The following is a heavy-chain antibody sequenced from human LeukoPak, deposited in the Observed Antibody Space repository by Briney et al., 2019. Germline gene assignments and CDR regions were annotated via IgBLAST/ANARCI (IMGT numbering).Heavy chain of an antibody. V-gene: IGHV3-7*01. Sequence: GGSLRPSCAASGFTFSSYWMSWVRQAPGKGLEWVANIKEDGSEKYYADSVKGRFTISIDNARNKLYLQMNSLTAEDTAVYFCARVGTMIVVGRYDYWVQGTLVTVSS. CDR2: IKEDGSEK. CDR3: ARVGTMIVVGRYDY. D-gene: IGHD3-22*01. J-gene: IGHJ4*02. CDR1: GFTFSSYW.